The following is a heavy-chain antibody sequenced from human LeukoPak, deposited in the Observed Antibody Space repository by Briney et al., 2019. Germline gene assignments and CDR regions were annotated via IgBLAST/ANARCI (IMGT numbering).Heavy chain of an antibody. CDR1: GFTFSGYA. CDR3: ARTIVGASLYDAFDI. V-gene: IGHV3-23*01. CDR2: IRDADGIT. J-gene: IGHJ3*02. Sequence: PGGPLRLSCAASGFTFSGYAMSWVRQAPGKGLEWVSIRDADGITYSADSVKGRLTVSRDNSKNTLYLQMNSLRAEDTAVYYCARTIVGASLYDAFDIWGGGTMVT. D-gene: IGHD1-26*01.